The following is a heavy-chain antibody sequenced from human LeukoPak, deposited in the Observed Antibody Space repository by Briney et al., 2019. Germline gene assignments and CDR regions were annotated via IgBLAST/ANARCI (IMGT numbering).Heavy chain of an antibody. CDR3: ARDPIAVAGVLDY. Sequence: ASVKVSCKASGYTFTGYYVHWVRQAPGQGLEWMGWINPNSGGTSYAQKFQGRVTMTRDTSISTVYMELSRLTSDDTAVHYCARDPIAVAGVLDYWGQGTLVTVSS. J-gene: IGHJ4*02. CDR2: INPNSGGT. D-gene: IGHD6-19*01. CDR1: GYTFTGYY. V-gene: IGHV1-2*02.